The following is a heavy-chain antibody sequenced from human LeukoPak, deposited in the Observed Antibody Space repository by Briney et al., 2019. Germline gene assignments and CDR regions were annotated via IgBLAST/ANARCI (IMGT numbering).Heavy chain of an antibody. CDR1: GGSISSGGYY. J-gene: IGHJ3*02. CDR3: ARGGRIMITFGGVIVLNDAFDI. CDR2: INHSGST. Sequence: KPSETLSLTCAVSGGSISSGGYYWSWIRQPPGKGLEWIGEINHSGSTNYNPSLKSRVTISVDTSKNQFSLKLSSVTAADTAVYYCARGGRIMITFGGVIVLNDAFDIWGQGTMVTVSS. D-gene: IGHD3-16*02. V-gene: IGHV4-34*01.